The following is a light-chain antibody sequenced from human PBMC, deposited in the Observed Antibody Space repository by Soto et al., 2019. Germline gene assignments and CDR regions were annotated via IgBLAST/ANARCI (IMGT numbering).Light chain of an antibody. V-gene: IGLV2-8*01. Sequence: QSALTQPPSASGSPGQSVTISCTGTSSDFGGYNYVSWYQQHPGKAPKLMIYEVSKRPSGVPDRLSGSKSGNTASLTVSGLQAEDEADYYCSSYAGRDNYVFGTGTKLTVL. J-gene: IGLJ1*01. CDR1: SSDFGGYNY. CDR3: SSYAGRDNYV. CDR2: EVS.